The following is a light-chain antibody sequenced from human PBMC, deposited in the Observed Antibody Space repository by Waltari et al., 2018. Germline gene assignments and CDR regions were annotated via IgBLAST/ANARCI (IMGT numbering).Light chain of an antibody. CDR1: SLRSYY. CDR3: NSRDSSGKQPVV. Sequence: SSELTQDPAVSVALGQTVRITCQGDSLRSYYASWYQQKPGQAPVLVNYGQNNRPSGIPDRFSGSSSGYTASLTITGAKAEDEADYYSNSRDSSGKQPVVFGGGTKLTVL. CDR2: GQN. V-gene: IGLV3-19*01. J-gene: IGLJ2*01.